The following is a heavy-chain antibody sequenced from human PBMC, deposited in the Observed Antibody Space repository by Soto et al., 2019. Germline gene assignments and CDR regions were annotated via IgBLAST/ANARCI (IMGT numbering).Heavy chain of an antibody. D-gene: IGHD3-16*01. J-gene: IGHJ6*02. Sequence: GGSLRLSCTASGFTFSSYGMHWVRQAPGKGLEWVAVISYDGSNKYYADSVKGRFTISRDNSKNTLYLQMNSLRAEDTAVYYCAKQRLKSYYYYGMDVWGQGTTVTVSS. CDR1: GFTFSSYG. CDR3: AKQRLKSYYYYGMDV. CDR2: ISYDGSNK. V-gene: IGHV3-30*18.